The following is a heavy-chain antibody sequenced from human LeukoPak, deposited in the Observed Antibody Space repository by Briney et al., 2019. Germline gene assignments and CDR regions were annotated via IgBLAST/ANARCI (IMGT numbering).Heavy chain of an antibody. J-gene: IGHJ4*02. D-gene: IGHD3-22*01. CDR1: GFTFSSYW. Sequence: GGSLRLSCAASGFTFSSYWMSWVRQAPGKGLEWVANIKQDGSEKYYVDSVKGRFTISRDNAKNSLYLQMNSLRAEDTAVYYCAKAPSPYYYDSSGYPDYWGQGTLVTVSS. CDR2: IKQDGSEK. CDR3: AKAPSPYYYDSSGYPDY. V-gene: IGHV3-7*01.